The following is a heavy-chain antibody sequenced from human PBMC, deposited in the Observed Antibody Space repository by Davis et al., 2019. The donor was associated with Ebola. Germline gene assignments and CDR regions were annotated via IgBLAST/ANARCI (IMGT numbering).Heavy chain of an antibody. CDR3: ARGELGGDGYNLPIDY. Sequence: PSETLSLTCTVSGGSISSYYWSWIRQPPGKGLEWIGFIHYSGSTNYNPSLTSRVTISADTSKNQFSRKLSSVTAADTAVYYCARGELGGDGYNLPIDYWGQGTLVTVSS. CDR2: IHYSGST. J-gene: IGHJ4*02. CDR1: GGSISSYY. D-gene: IGHD5-24*01. V-gene: IGHV4-59*01.